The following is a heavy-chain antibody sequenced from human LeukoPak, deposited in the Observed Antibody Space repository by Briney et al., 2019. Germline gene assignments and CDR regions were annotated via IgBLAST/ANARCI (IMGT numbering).Heavy chain of an antibody. D-gene: IGHD3-10*01. CDR2: ISAYNGNT. V-gene: IGHV1-18*01. Sequence: ASVKVSCKSSDYTLTSHGFTWGRQAPGQGLEWMGWISAYNGNTNYAQNLQGRVTMTTDTSTTTAYMELRSPTSGDTAVYYFASDDRITMIWGFLPEFGGQGTLVTVSS. J-gene: IGHJ4*02. CDR1: DYTLTSHG. CDR3: ASDDRITMIWGFLPEF.